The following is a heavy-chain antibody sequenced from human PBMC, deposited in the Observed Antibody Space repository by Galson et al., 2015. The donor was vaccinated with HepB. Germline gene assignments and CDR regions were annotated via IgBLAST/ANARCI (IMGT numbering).Heavy chain of an antibody. Sequence: SVKVSCKVSGYTLTELSMHWVRQAPGKGLEWMGGFDPEDGETIYAQKFQGRVTMTEDTSTDTAYMELSSLRSEDTAVYYCATVAWGATSHNWFDPWGQGTLVTVSS. J-gene: IGHJ5*02. V-gene: IGHV1-24*01. D-gene: IGHD1-26*01. CDR1: GYTLTELS. CDR2: FDPEDGET. CDR3: ATVAWGATSHNWFDP.